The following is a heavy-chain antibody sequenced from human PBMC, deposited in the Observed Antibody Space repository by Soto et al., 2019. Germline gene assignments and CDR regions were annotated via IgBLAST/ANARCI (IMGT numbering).Heavy chain of an antibody. CDR2: ISASGSRT. J-gene: IGHJ3*01. V-gene: IGHV3-23*01. CDR1: GFTFNNYA. Sequence: EVHLLESGGGLVQPGGSLRLSCAASGFTFNNYAMSWVRQATGKGLEWVSGISASGSRTYYADSLKGRFTISRDMSKNMLSRQMNSRRVEDTAVYFCAKDPNCYYVGGFEFGGQGTMVTVSS. CDR3: AKDPNCYYVGGFEF. D-gene: IGHD3-22*01.